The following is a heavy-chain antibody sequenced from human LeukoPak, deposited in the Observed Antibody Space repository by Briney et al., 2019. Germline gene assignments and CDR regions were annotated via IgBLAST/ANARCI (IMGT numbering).Heavy chain of an antibody. V-gene: IGHV3-7*01. CDR3: ARDKVTY. CDR1: GFTFSNYW. CDR2: INKDGSEI. Sequence: GGSLRLXCAASGFTFSNYWMSWVRPAPGKGLEWVAHINKDGSEIYYVDSVKGRFTISRDNAKNSLSLQMNSLRVEDTAVYYCARDKVTYWGQGILVTVSS. J-gene: IGHJ4*02.